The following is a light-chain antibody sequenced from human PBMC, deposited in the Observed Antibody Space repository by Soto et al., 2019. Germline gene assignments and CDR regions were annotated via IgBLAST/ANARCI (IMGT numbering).Light chain of an antibody. V-gene: IGKV3-15*01. J-gene: IGKJ2*01. CDR2: GVS. CDR1: QSVSSK. CDR3: QQYNNWPHT. Sequence: EIVMAHSRATLSVSPGERATLSCRASQSVSSKLAWFQQKPGQAPSLLIYGVSTRATGVPVRFSGSGSGTEFTLTINSLQSEDFAVYYCQQYNNWPHTFGQGTKVDI.